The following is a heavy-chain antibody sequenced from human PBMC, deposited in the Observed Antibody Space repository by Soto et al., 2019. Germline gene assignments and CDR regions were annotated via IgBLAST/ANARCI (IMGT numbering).Heavy chain of an antibody. CDR1: GYSISSGYY. CDR2: IYHSGST. D-gene: IGHD5-18*01. V-gene: IGHV4-38-2*01. CDR3: ARVGYSYAPRDY. J-gene: IGHJ4*02. Sequence: PSETLSLTCAVSGYSISSGYYWGWIRQPPGKGLEWIGSIYHSGSTYYNPSLKSRVTISVDTSKNQFSLKLSSVTAADTAVYYCARVGYSYAPRDYWGQGTLVTVSS.